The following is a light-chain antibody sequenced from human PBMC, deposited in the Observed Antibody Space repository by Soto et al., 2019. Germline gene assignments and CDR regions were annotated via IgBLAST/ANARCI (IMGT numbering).Light chain of an antibody. V-gene: IGKV1-5*01. J-gene: IGKJ5*01. CDR1: QGLXSG. Sequence: IQVTQSPSTLSASGGDRVTITCRASQGLXSGLAWYQQKTGKAPKLLIYAASKLQSGVRSRFSGTGSGTHFILPISNLQPEDFASYYCQQVNRLVGQGTRLEIK. CDR3: QQVNRL. CDR2: AAS.